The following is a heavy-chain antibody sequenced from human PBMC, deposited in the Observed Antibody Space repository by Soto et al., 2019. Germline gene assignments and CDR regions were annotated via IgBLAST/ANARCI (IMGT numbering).Heavy chain of an antibody. Sequence: QVQLVQSGAEVKKPGSSVKVSCKASGGTFSSYTISWVRQATGQGLEWMGRIIPILGIANYAQKFQGRVTITADKSTSTAYMELSSLRSEDTAVYYCARRDYGDFGSPSGFDYWGQGTLVTVSS. CDR2: IIPILGIA. V-gene: IGHV1-69*02. CDR1: GGTFSSYT. CDR3: ARRDYGDFGSPSGFDY. D-gene: IGHD4-17*01. J-gene: IGHJ4*02.